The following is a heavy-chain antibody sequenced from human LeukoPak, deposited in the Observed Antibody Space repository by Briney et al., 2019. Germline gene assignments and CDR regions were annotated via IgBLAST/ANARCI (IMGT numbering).Heavy chain of an antibody. D-gene: IGHD1-20*01. V-gene: IGHV1-18*01. CDR1: GYTFTNYG. Sequence: ASVTVSCTASGYTFTNYGISWVRQAPGQGLEWMGWISAYNGNTNYAQKLQGRVTMTTDTSTSTAYMELRSLRSDDTAVYYCARETYNWNFDYWGQGTLVTVSS. CDR2: ISAYNGNT. J-gene: IGHJ4*02. CDR3: ARETYNWNFDY.